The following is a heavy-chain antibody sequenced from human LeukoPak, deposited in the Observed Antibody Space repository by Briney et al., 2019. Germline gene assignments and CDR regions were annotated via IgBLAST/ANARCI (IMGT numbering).Heavy chain of an antibody. D-gene: IGHD2-15*01. CDR2: ISYDGSNK. J-gene: IGHJ4*02. Sequence: GGSLRLSCAASGFTFSIYAMHWVRQAPGKGLEWVTVISYDGSNKYYADSVKGRFTISRDNSKNTLYLQMNSLRTEDTAVYYCARGRPAGYCSGGSCYVDYWGQGTLVTVSS. V-gene: IGHV3-30-3*01. CDR3: ARGRPAGYCSGGSCYVDY. CDR1: GFTFSIYA.